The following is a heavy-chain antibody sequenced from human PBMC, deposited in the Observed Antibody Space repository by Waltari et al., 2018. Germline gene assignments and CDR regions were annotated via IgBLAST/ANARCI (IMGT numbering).Heavy chain of an antibody. Sequence: QVQLVQSRAEVKKPGASVKVSCKASAYTSPSYAINWVRQAPGQGLEWMGWMNPNSGNTGYAQKFQGRVTMTRNTSISTAYMELGSLRSEDTAVYYCASNYGDYADYYYGMDVWGQGTTVTVSS. CDR1: AYTSPSYA. CDR2: MNPNSGNT. D-gene: IGHD4-17*01. CDR3: ASNYGDYADYYYGMDV. V-gene: IGHV1-8*02. J-gene: IGHJ6*02.